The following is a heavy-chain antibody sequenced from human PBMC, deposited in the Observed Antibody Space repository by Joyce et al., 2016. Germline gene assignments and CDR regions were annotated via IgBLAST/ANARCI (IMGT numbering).Heavy chain of an antibody. J-gene: IGHJ4*02. CDR3: ARSSYTNGIFDD. Sequence: EVQLVESGGGLVKPGGSLRLSCAASGFTFSSYIMSWVRQAPGKGMEWVSSLSSSSSYIKYTDSVKGRFTISRDNAKNSLYLQMNSLRVEDTAVYYCARSSYTNGIFDDWGQGTLVTVSS. CDR1: GFTFSSYI. D-gene: IGHD2-8*01. CDR2: LSSSSSYI. V-gene: IGHV3-21*01.